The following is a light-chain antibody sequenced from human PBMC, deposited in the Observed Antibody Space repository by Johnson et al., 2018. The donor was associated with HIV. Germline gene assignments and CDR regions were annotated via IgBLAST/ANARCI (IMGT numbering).Light chain of an antibody. V-gene: IGLV1-51*02. CDR2: ENN. Sequence: SVLTQPPSVSAAPGQKFTISCSGSSSTIGNNYVSWYQQLPGTAPKLLIYENNKLPSGIPDRFSASKSGTSATQGITRLQSGDAAAYYCAPWDSSLGGEFCGTGPKVPV. CDR3: APWDSSLGGEF. CDR1: SSTIGNNY. J-gene: IGLJ1*01.